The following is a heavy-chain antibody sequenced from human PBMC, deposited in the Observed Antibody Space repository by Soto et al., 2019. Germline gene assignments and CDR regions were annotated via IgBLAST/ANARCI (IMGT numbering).Heavy chain of an antibody. CDR2: ISGAGDSA. D-gene: IGHD2-21*01. Sequence: EVQLLESGGGLVQPGGSLRLSCTASGFTFSNHAMSWVRQAPGKGLEWVSAISGAGDSASHAHSVQGRFIISRDNSKNTLFLQTNSLRAEDTATYYCAKNDCGTITCQLVDRWGQGNRVTVSS. CDR1: GFTFSNHA. CDR3: AKNDCGTITCQLVDR. V-gene: IGHV3-23*01. J-gene: IGHJ5*02.